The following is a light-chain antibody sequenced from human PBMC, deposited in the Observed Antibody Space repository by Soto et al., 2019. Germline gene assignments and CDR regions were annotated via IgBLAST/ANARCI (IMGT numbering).Light chain of an antibody. J-gene: IGKJ1*01. CDR1: QSVSSN. V-gene: IGKV3-15*01. CDR3: QQYNNWPPRGT. CDR2: GAS. Sequence: EIVTTQSPATLSVSPGERATLSCRASQSVSSNLAWYQQKPGQAPRLLIYGASTRATGIPARFSGTGSGTEFTLTISRLQSEDFAVYYCQQYNNWPPRGTFGQGTKVEIK.